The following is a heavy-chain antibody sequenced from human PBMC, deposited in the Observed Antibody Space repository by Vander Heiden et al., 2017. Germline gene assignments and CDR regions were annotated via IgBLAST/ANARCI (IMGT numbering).Heavy chain of an antibody. CDR2: INSDGSST. Sequence: EVRLEESGGGLVQPGGSLRLSCSASGFTFSRFWMHGVRQAPGKGLVWVSRINSDGSSTMYADTVKGRFTISRDNAKNTVYLQMNSLRADDTAIYYCARESAVERIAFDIWGQGTMVTVSS. CDR1: GFTFSRFW. J-gene: IGHJ3*02. D-gene: IGHD2-2*01. V-gene: IGHV3-74*03. CDR3: ARESAVERIAFDI.